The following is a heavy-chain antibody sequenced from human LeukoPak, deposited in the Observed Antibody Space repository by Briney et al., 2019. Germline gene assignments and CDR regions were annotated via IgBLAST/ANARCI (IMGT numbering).Heavy chain of an antibody. J-gene: IGHJ3*02. CDR1: GFTFSSYD. Sequence: GGSLRLSCAASGFTFSSYDMHWVRQATGKGLEWVSAIGTAGDTYYPGSVKGRSTISRENAKNSLYLQMNSLRAGDTAVYYCARGSFDYYDSRRAFDIWGQGTMVTVSS. CDR2: IGTAGDT. D-gene: IGHD3-22*01. CDR3: ARGSFDYYDSRRAFDI. V-gene: IGHV3-13*01.